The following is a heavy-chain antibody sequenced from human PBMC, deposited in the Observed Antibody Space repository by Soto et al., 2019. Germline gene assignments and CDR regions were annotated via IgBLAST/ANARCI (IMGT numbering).Heavy chain of an antibody. CDR2: IWYDGSSK. J-gene: IGHJ6*02. V-gene: IGHV3-33*01. CDR3: ARDTDYYGSGSYYSPGEYYYYYGMDV. Sequence: QVQLVESGGGVVQPGRSLRLSCAASGFTFSSYGMHWVRQAPGKGLEWVAVIWYDGSSKYYADSVKGRFTISRDNSKNTLYLEMNSLRAEDTAVYYCARDTDYYGSGSYYSPGEYYYYYGMDVWGQGTTVTVSS. CDR1: GFTFSSYG. D-gene: IGHD3-10*01.